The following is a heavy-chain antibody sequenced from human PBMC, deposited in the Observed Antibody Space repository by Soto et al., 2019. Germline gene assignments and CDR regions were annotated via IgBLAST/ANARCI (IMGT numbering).Heavy chain of an antibody. J-gene: IGHJ5*02. D-gene: IGHD6-19*01. CDR2: ISYDGSNK. Sequence: QVQLVESGGGVVQPGRSLRLSCAASGFTFSSYAMHWVRQAPGKGLEWVAVISYDGSNKYYADSVKGRFTISRDNSKNTLYLQMNSLRAEDTAVYYCERGGLYIAVARTAFDPWGQGTLVTVSS. CDR3: ERGGLYIAVARTAFDP. V-gene: IGHV3-30-3*01. CDR1: GFTFSSYA.